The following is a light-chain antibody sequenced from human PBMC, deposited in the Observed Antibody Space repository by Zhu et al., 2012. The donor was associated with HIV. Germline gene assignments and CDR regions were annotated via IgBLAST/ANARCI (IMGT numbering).Light chain of an antibody. V-gene: IGKV3-20*01. CDR1: QSLSYF. CDR3: QQYATSPRIT. CDR2: GAS. J-gene: IGKJ5*01. Sequence: EIVLTQSPGTLSLSPGESVTLSCRASQSLSYFLAWYQQKPGQAPRLLIYGASSRATGIPERFSGSGSETDFTLTIGSLEPEDFAVYYCQQYATSPRITFGQGTRLDIK.